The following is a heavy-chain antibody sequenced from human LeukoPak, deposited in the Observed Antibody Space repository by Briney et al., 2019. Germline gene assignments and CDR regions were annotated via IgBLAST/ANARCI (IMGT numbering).Heavy chain of an antibody. CDR1: GFTVSSSY. CDR3: AQQLGYCSDGTCYFTY. CDR2: ITISSDTI. V-gene: IGHV3-48*01. D-gene: IGHD2-15*01. J-gene: IGHJ4*02. Sequence: TGGSLRLSCAASGFTVSSSYMNWVRQTPGKGPEWISFITISSDTIHYADSVKGRFTISRDNSKNTLYLQMNSLSAEDTAVYYCAQQLGYCSDGTCYFTYWGQGTLVTVSS.